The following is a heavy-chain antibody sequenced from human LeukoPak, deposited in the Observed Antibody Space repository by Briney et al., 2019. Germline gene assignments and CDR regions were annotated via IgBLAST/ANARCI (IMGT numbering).Heavy chain of an antibody. V-gene: IGHV3-21*01. Sequence: GGSLRLSCAASGFTFSSYSMNWVRQAPGKGLEWVSSISSSSSYIYYADSVKGRFTISRDNAKNSLYLQMNSLRAEDTAVYYCATEELAAAGTVLDYWGQGTLVTVSS. CDR3: ATEELAAAGTVLDY. D-gene: IGHD6-13*01. CDR2: ISSSSSYI. CDR1: GFTFSSYS. J-gene: IGHJ4*02.